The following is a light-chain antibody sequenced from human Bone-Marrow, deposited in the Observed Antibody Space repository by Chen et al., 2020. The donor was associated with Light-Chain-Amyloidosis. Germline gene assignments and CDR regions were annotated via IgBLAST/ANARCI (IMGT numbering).Light chain of an antibody. CDR1: SSDVGSYDF. CDR2: EVT. CDR3: CSYAGSPLYV. V-gene: IGLV2-23*02. Sequence: QSALTQPASVSGSPGQSITISCTGTSSDVGSYDFVSWYQQHAGKAPKLMIYEVTKLPSGVSNRFSGSKSGNTASLTISVLQAEDEADYYCCSYAGSPLYVFGTGTKVSVL. J-gene: IGLJ1*01.